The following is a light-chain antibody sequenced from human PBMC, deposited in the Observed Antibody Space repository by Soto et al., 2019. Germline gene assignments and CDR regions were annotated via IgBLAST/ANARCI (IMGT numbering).Light chain of an antibody. CDR3: QQYDSSPMYT. CDR1: QSINKSY. CDR2: ETS. Sequence: EVVLTQSPGTLSLSPGERATLSCRASQSINKSYLAWYQQRPGQAPRLLIYETSTRATGIPDRFGGSGSGTAVTLTISRLEPEDVALYYCQQYDSSPMYTFGQGTKLEIK. J-gene: IGKJ2*01. V-gene: IGKV3-20*01.